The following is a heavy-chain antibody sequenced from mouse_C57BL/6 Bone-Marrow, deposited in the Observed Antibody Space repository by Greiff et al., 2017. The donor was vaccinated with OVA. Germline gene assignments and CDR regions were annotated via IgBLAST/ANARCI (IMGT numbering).Heavy chain of an antibody. CDR2: IDPEDGET. D-gene: IGHD1-1*01. V-gene: IGHV14-2*01. CDR3: ALITTVPYYAMDY. Sequence: EVMLVESGAELVKPGASVKLSCTASGFNIKDYYMHWVKQRTEQGLEWIGRIDPEDGETKYAPKFQGKATITADTSSNTAYLQLSSLTSEDTAVYYCALITTVPYYAMDYWGQGTSVTVSS. CDR1: GFNIKDYY. J-gene: IGHJ4*01.